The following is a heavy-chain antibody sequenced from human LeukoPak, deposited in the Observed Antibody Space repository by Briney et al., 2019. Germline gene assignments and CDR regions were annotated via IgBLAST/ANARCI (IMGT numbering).Heavy chain of an antibody. Sequence: ASVKVSCKASGYTFTAYYMHWVRQAPGQGLEWMGWINPNSGGTNYAQKFQGRVTMTRDTSISTAYMELSRLRSDDTAVYYCARQYSSSWYDNAFDIWGQGTMVTVSS. CDR1: GYTFTAYY. J-gene: IGHJ3*02. V-gene: IGHV1-2*02. CDR3: ARQYSSSWYDNAFDI. CDR2: INPNSGGT. D-gene: IGHD6-13*01.